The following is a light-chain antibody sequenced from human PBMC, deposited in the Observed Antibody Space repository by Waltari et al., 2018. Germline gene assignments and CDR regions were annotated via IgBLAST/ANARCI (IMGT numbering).Light chain of an antibody. Sequence: QSALTQPASVSGSPGQSITISCTGTSSDVGGYNYVSWYQQHPGKVPKLWILDVSNRPSGVSYRFSGSKSGNTASLTISGLQAEDESDYYCCSFTSRSTWVFGGGTKLTVL. V-gene: IGLV2-14*01. CDR3: CSFTSRSTWV. CDR1: SSDVGGYNY. J-gene: IGLJ3*02. CDR2: DVS.